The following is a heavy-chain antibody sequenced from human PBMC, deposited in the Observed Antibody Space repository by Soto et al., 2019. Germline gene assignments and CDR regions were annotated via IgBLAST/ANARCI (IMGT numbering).Heavy chain of an antibody. Sequence: SETLSLTCTVSRGSISSGTNYWAWIRQPPGKGLEWIANIYYSGSTFYNPSLKSRVTISLDTSKNQFSLKLRSVTAADTAVYYCARHEAAWSSDSWCPGTLRTVFS. V-gene: IGHV4-39*01. J-gene: IGHJ4*02. CDR2: IYYSGST. CDR1: RGSISSGTNY. D-gene: IGHD6-25*01. CDR3: ARHEAAWSSDS.